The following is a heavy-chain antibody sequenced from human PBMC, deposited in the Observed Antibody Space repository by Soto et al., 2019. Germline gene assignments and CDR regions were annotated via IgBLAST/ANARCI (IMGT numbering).Heavy chain of an antibody. V-gene: IGHV3-13*01. J-gene: IGHJ6*02. CDR1: GFTFSNYD. Sequence: GGSLRLSCAASGFTFSNYDMHWVRQATGKGLEWVSAIGTAGDTYYPGSVKGRFTISRENAKNSLYLQMNSLRAEDTAVYYCARARYCSGGSCYYSYYYGMDVWGQGTTVTVSS. CDR2: IGTAGDT. D-gene: IGHD2-15*01. CDR3: ARARYCSGGSCYYSYYYGMDV.